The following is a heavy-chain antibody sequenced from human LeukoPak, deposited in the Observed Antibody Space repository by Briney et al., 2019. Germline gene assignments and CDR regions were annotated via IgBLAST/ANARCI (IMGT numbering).Heavy chain of an antibody. CDR1: GFTFSSYG. D-gene: IGHD3-22*01. CDR3: AKGLGSSAYYPVDY. CDR2: IWYDGSNK. V-gene: IGHV3-33*06. J-gene: IGHJ4*02. Sequence: QPGGSLRLSCAASGFTFSSYGMHWVRQAPGKGLEWVAVIWYDGSNKYYADSVKGRFTISRDNSKNTLYLQMNSLRAEDTAVYYCAKGLGSSAYYPVDYWGQGTLVTVSS.